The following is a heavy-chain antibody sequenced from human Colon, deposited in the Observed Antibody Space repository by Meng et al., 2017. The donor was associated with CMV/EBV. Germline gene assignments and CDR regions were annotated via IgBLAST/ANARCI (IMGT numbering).Heavy chain of an antibody. CDR1: FSSYT. CDR2: IIPILGIA. J-gene: IGHJ5*02. D-gene: IGHD2-2*01. Sequence: FSSYTIRWVRPAPGQGLEWMGRIIPILGIANYAQKFQGRVTITADKSTSTAYMELSSLRSEDTAVYYCARARSLHCSSTSCRSNWFDPWGQGTLVTVSS. CDR3: ARARSLHCSSTSCRSNWFDP. V-gene: IGHV1-69*02.